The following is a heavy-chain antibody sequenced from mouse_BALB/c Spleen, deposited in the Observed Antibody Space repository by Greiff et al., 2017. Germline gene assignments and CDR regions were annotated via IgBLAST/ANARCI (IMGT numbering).Heavy chain of an antibody. CDR3: DAFITTVVAKDYAMDD. V-gene: IGHV14-4*02. CDR2: IDPENGDT. Sequence: VQLQQSGAELVRSGASVKLSCTASGFNIKDYYMHWVKQRPEQGLEWIGWIDPENGDTEYAPKFQGKATMTADTSSNTAYLQLSSLTSEDTAVYYCDAFITTVVAKDYAMDDWGQGTSVTVSS. CDR1: GFNIKDYY. D-gene: IGHD1-1*01. J-gene: IGHJ4*01.